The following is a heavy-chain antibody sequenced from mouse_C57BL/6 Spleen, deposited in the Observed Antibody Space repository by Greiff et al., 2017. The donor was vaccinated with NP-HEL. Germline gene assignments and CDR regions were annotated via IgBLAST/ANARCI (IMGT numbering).Heavy chain of an antibody. CDR3: AREGDYYGSSIDY. J-gene: IGHJ2*01. D-gene: IGHD1-1*01. Sequence: QVQLQQPGAELVKPGASVKMSCKASGYTFHRYWITWVKPRPGEGLEWIGDIYPGSGSTNYNEKFKSQATLTVDTSSSTAYMQLSSLTSEDAAVYYCAREGDYYGSSIDYWGQGTTLTVSS. CDR2: IYPGSGST. CDR1: GYTFHRYW. V-gene: IGHV1-55*01.